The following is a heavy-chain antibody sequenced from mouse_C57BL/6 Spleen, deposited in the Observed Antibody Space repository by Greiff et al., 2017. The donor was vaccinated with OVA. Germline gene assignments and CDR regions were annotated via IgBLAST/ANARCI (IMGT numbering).Heavy chain of an antibody. Sequence: QVQLKQSGAELVKPGASVKLSCKASGYTFTEYTIHWVKQRSGQGLEWIGWFYPGSGSIKYNEKFKDKATLTADKSSSTVYMELSRLTSEDSAVYFCARHQGLYYYGSSSWYFDVWGTGTTVTVSS. D-gene: IGHD1-1*01. CDR2: FYPGSGSI. V-gene: IGHV1-62-2*01. CDR3: ARHQGLYYYGSSSWYFDV. J-gene: IGHJ1*03. CDR1: GYTFTEYT.